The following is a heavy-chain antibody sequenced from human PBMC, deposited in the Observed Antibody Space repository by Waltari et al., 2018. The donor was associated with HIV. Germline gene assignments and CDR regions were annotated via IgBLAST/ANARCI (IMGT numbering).Heavy chain of an antibody. J-gene: IGHJ4*02. V-gene: IGHV1-69*01. CDR3: ASGGEEYGGNGYYFDY. D-gene: IGHD4-17*01. CDR2: IIPIFGTA. CDR1: GGTFSSYA. Sequence: QVQLVQSGAEVKKPGSSVKVSCKASGGTFSSYAISWVRQAPGQGLEWMGGIIPIFGTANYAQKFQGRVTITADESTSTAYMELSSLRSEDTAVYYCASGGEEYGGNGYYFDYWGQGTLVTVSS.